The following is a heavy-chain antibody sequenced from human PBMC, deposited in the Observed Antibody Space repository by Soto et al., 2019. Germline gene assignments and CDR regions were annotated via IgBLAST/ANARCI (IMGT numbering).Heavy chain of an antibody. V-gene: IGHV3-23*01. J-gene: IGHJ4*02. CDR2: ITGNGDTT. Sequence: VQVLQSGGCLVPPGGSLRLSCAGSGFTFINTGMSWVRQAPGQGLEWVSAITGNGDTTYSADSVKGRFTVSRDNSESTLYQRMNSRRAEDTAVYYCAKIDGYCDHWGQGTLVTVSS. CDR1: GFTFINTG. D-gene: IGHD3-22*01. CDR3: AKIDGYCDH.